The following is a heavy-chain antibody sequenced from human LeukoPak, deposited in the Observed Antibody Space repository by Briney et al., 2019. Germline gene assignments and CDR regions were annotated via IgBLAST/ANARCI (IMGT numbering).Heavy chain of an antibody. CDR1: GYSFTSNG. CDR2: ISTYNGNT. D-gene: IGHD2-15*01. Sequence: GAPVKVSCKASGYSFTSNGISWVRQAPGQGLEWMGWISTYNGNTNYAQKLQGRVTMTTDTSTSTAYMDLRSLRSDDTAVYYCAKDTCSEEANRCHFDCWGQGTLVTVSS. CDR3: AKDTCSEEANRCHFDC. V-gene: IGHV1-18*01. J-gene: IGHJ4*02.